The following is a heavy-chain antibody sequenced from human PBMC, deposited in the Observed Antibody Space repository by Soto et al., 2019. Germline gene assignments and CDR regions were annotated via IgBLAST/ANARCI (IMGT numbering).Heavy chain of an antibody. CDR2: IIPIFGTA. Sequence: QVQLVQSGAEVKKPGSSVKVSCKASGGTFSSYAISWVRQAPGQGLEWMGGIIPIFGTANYAQKFQGRVTITADESTXXAXRXXSRLRPEDTALYYGARGSYFLPHDYGDYVFGPLAYWGQGSLVTVSS. CDR3: ARGSYFLPHDYGDYVFGPLAY. D-gene: IGHD4-17*01. V-gene: IGHV1-69*12. CDR1: GGTFSSYA. J-gene: IGHJ4*02.